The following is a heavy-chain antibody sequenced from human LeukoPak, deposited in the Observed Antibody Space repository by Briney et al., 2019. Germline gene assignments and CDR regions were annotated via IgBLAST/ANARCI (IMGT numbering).Heavy chain of an antibody. J-gene: IGHJ4*02. D-gene: IGHD2-8*01. V-gene: IGHV3-23*01. CDR3: AKGRRSDIVLMVYAILLEDGFDY. CDR2: ISGGGGST. CDR1: GFTFSSYA. Sequence: GGSLRLSCAASGFTFSSYAMSWVRQAPGKGLEWVSAISGGGGSTYYADSVKGRFTISRDNSKNTLYLQMNSLRAEDTAVYYCAKGRRSDIVLMVYAILLEDGFDYWGQGTLVTVSS.